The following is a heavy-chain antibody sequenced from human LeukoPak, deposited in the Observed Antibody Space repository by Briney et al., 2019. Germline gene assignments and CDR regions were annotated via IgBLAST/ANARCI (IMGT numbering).Heavy chain of an antibody. J-gene: IGHJ6*03. CDR2: ISYDGSNK. D-gene: IGHD4-17*01. CDR3: ARAAPTGYYYMDV. Sequence: GGSLRLSCAASGFTFSSYAMHWVRQAPGKGLEWVAVISYDGSNKYYADSVKGRFTISRDNSKNTLYLRMNSLRAEDTAVYYCARAAPTGYYYMDVWGKGTTVTVSS. CDR1: GFTFSSYA. V-gene: IGHV3-30-3*01.